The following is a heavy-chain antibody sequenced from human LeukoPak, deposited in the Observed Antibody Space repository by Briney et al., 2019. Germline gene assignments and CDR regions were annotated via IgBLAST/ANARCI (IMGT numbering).Heavy chain of an antibody. Sequence: GESLKISCKGSGYSFTSYWVGWVRQRPGKGLEWMGIIYPGYSYTRYSPSFQGQVTMSADKSISTAYLQWSSLKASDTAMYYCARHRGSMYYYDSSGWSFDYWGQGTLVTVSS. CDR1: GYSFTSYW. J-gene: IGHJ4*02. CDR3: ARHRGSMYYYDSSGWSFDY. CDR2: IYPGYSYT. D-gene: IGHD3-22*01. V-gene: IGHV5-51*01.